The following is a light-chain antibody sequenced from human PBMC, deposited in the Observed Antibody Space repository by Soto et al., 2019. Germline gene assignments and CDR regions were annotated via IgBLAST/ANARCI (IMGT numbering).Light chain of an antibody. Sequence: DIQMTQSPSTLSASVGDRVTITCRASQSISDWLAWYQQKPGKAPNLLIYKASSLESGVPSRFSGSGSGTDFTLTITSLEPEDFAFYYCHQRQRWPRTFGQGTKV. V-gene: IGKV1-5*03. CDR2: KAS. CDR1: QSISDW. CDR3: HQRQRWPRT. J-gene: IGKJ1*01.